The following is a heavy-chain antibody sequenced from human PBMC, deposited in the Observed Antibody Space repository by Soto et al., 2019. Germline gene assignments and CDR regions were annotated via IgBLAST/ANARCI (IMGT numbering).Heavy chain of an antibody. CDR1: GYTFTSYG. V-gene: IGHV1-18*01. CDR2: ISTNNGNT. D-gene: IGHD1-20*01. Sequence: QVQLVQSGAEVKKPGASVKVSCKASGYTFTSYGITWVRQAPGQGLEWMGWISTNNGNTNYVQKFQGRVTMTTDTSTGTAYMELRSLTSDDTAVYYCVRDQVFPDYWGQGTLVTVSS. CDR3: VRDQVFPDY. J-gene: IGHJ4*02.